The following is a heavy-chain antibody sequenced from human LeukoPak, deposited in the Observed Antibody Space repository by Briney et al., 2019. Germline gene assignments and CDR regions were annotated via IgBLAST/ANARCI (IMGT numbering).Heavy chain of an antibody. J-gene: IGHJ4*02. D-gene: IGHD6-13*01. CDR2: IYYSGSA. CDR1: GGSISSSSYY. Sequence: SETLSLTCTVSGGSISSSSYYWGWIRQPPGKGLEWIGSIYYSGSAYYNPSLKSRVTISVDTSKNQLSLKLSSVTAADTAVYYCASARTSSRSWFTFDYWGQGILVTVSS. CDR3: ASARTSSRSWFTFDY. V-gene: IGHV4-39*01.